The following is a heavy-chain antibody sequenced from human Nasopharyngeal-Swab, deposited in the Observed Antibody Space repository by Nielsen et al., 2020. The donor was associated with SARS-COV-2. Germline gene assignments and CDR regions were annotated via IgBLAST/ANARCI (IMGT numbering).Heavy chain of an antibody. CDR1: GYTLTELS. CDR2: FDPEDGET. V-gene: IGHV1-24*01. CDR3: ATSPGYCSSTSCRGWFDP. J-gene: IGHJ5*02. D-gene: IGHD2-2*01. Sequence: VKVSCKVSGYTLTELSMHWVRQAPGKGLEWMGGFDPEDGETIYAQKFQGRVTMTEDTSTDTAYMELSSLRSEDTAVYYCATSPGYCSSTSCRGWFDPWGQGTLVTVSS.